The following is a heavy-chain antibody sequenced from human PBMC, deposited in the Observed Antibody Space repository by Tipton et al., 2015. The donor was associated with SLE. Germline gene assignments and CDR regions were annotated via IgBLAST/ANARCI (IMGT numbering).Heavy chain of an antibody. CDR1: GGSISSYY. Sequence: TLSLTCTVSGGSISSYYWSWIRQPPGKGLEWIGYIYYSGSTNYNPSLKSRVTISVDTSKNQFSLRLSSVTAADTAVYYCATLYSSSWYELDYWGQGTLVTVSS. CDR3: ATLYSSSWYELDY. CDR2: IYYSGST. V-gene: IGHV4-59*08. D-gene: IGHD6-13*01. J-gene: IGHJ4*02.